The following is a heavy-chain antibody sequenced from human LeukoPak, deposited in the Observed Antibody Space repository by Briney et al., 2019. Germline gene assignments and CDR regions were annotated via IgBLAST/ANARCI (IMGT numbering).Heavy chain of an antibody. Sequence: ASVKVSCKASGYTFTSYHMHWVRQAPGQGLEWMGIINPSGGSTSYAQKFQGRVTMTRDMSTSTVYMELSSLRSEDTAVYYCARGTLISELPPALDVWGKGTTVTVSS. CDR2: INPSGGST. D-gene: IGHD2-15*01. CDR3: ARGTLISELPPALDV. V-gene: IGHV1-46*01. J-gene: IGHJ6*04. CDR1: GYTFTSYH.